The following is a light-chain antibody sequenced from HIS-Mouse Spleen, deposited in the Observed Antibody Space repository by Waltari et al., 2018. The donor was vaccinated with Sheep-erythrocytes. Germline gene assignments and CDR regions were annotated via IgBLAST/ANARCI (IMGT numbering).Light chain of an antibody. V-gene: IGLV2-11*01. J-gene: IGLJ1*01. Sequence: QSALTQPRSVSGSPGQSVTISCTGTSSDVGGYNYVSWYQQHPGKAPKLMIYDVGKRPSGVPDRFSGSKAGNTAAPTTSGLQAEDEAYYYCCSYAGSYNHVFATGTKVTVL. CDR2: DVG. CDR3: CSYAGSYNHV. CDR1: SSDVGGYNY.